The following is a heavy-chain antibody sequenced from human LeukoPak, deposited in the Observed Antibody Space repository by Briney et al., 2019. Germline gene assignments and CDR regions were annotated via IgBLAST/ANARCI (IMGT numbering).Heavy chain of an antibody. V-gene: IGHV4-59*08. CDR1: GASISSYY. CDR3: ARGIADRYNWFDP. CDR2: MSYRGSTNYRTT. J-gene: IGHJ5*02. D-gene: IGHD6-13*01. Sequence: SETPSLTCTVSGASISSYYWTWIRQPPGKGLEWIGYMSYRGSTNYRTTNYNPAPRSRVTISEDTSQKQFSLELSSVTAADTAVYYCARGIADRYNWFDPWGQGILVTVSS.